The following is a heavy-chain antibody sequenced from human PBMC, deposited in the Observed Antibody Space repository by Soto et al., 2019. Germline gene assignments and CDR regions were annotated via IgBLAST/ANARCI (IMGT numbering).Heavy chain of an antibody. CDR2: INAYNGNT. V-gene: IGHV1-18*04. CDR1: GYTFTDFS. Sequence: SVKVSCEASGYTFTDFSIHWVRQAPVQGLEWMGWINAYNGNTKYAHKFQGRVTMTTDTSTSTAYMELRSLRSEDTAVYYCAREDDPFGYCSSTSCYYYYCGLDYWGQGTTVTVSS. D-gene: IGHD2-2*01. J-gene: IGHJ6*02. CDR3: AREDDPFGYCSSTSCYYYYCGLDY.